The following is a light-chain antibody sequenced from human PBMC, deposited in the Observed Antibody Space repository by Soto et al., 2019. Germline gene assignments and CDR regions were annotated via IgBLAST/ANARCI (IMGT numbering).Light chain of an antibody. CDR1: QTISTW. CDR3: QQYNSYPWT. V-gene: IGKV1-5*03. J-gene: IGKJ1*01. CDR2: KAS. Sequence: IQMTQSPSTLSASVGDRVTFTCRASQTISTWLAWYQQKPGEAPKLLMYKASTLEVGVPSRFSARGSGTEFTLTINTLQPADFATYYCQQYNSYPWTFGQGTKV.